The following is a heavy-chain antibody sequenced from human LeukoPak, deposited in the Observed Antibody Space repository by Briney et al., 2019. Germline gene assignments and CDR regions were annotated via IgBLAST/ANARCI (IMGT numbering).Heavy chain of an antibody. D-gene: IGHD3-3*01. J-gene: IGHJ6*02. CDR3: GARLDYFVAKAV. CDR1: GFTFVAYA. Sequence: GGSLRLSLDAAGFTFVAYAVAWVRQAPGKGLEWVSSIGSDNKPHYSESVKGRFAISRDTSKNMLFLQLNSLRAAANALLYYGARLDYFVAKAVWGQGTTVTVSS. CDR2: IGSDNKP. V-gene: IGHV3-23*05.